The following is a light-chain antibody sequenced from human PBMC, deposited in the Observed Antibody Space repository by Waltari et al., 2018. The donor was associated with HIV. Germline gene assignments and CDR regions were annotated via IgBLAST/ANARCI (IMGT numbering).Light chain of an antibody. V-gene: IGKV3-15*01. CDR1: QSISAK. CDR3: QQYDDGPRGIT. J-gene: IGKJ2*01. CDR2: EAA. Sequence: EIVMTQSPPTLSVSPGQRVTISCRASQSISAKVAWYQQRPGQAPRLLIYEAATRPTGIPARFSGSGSGTEFTLTSSSLQSEDFATYFCQQYDDGPRGITVGQGTMLEIK.